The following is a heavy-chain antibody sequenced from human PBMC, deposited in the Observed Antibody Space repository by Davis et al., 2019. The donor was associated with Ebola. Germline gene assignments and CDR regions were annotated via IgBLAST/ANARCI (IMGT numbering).Heavy chain of an antibody. Sequence: AASVKVSCKTSGGTFSRHTINWVRQAPGQGLEWMGGIISNFGSAHYAQKFQGRVTITADKSTSTAYMELSSLRSEDTAVYYCARDVDTAMVSYWGQGTLVTVSS. CDR2: IISNFGSA. V-gene: IGHV1-69*06. D-gene: IGHD5-18*01. J-gene: IGHJ4*02. CDR3: ARDVDTAMVSY. CDR1: GGTFSRHT.